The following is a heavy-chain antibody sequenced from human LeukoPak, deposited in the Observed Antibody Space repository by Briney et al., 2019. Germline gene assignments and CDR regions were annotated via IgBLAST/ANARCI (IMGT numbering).Heavy chain of an antibody. Sequence: ASVKVSCKASGYTFTSYGISWVRQAPGQGLEWMGWISAYNGNTNYAQKLQGRVTMTTDTSTSTAYMELRSLRSDDTVVYYCARDLSIAVAGPEDYWGQGTLVTVSS. J-gene: IGHJ4*02. V-gene: IGHV1-18*01. CDR3: ARDLSIAVAGPEDY. CDR1: GYTFTSYG. CDR2: ISAYNGNT. D-gene: IGHD6-19*01.